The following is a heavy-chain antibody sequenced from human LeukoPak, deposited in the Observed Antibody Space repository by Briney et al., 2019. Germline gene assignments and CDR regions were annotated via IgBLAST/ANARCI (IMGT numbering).Heavy chain of an antibody. D-gene: IGHD4-17*01. V-gene: IGHV4-34*01. CDR2: INHSGST. Sequence: SETLSLTCAVYGGSFSGYYWSWIRQPPGKGLEWIGEINHSGSTNYNPSLKSRVTISVDTSKDQFSLKLSSVTAADTAVYYCARGPRRFYYYYGMDVWGQGTTVTVSS. J-gene: IGHJ6*02. CDR3: ARGPRRFYYYYGMDV. CDR1: GGSFSGYY.